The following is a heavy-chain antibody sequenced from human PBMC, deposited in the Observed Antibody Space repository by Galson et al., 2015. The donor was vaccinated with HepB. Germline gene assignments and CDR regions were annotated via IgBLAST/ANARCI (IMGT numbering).Heavy chain of an antibody. CDR2: IKQDGSEK. D-gene: IGHD6-19*01. CDR1: GYTFSSYW. V-gene: IGHV3-7*03. CDR3: ARVGLPGWYSSGWYYFDY. Sequence: SLRLSCAASGYTFSSYWMSWVRQAPGKGLEWVANIKQDGSEKYYVDSVKGRFTISRDNAKNSLYLQMNSLRAEDTAVYYCARVGLPGWYSSGWYYFDYWGQGTLATVSS. J-gene: IGHJ4*02.